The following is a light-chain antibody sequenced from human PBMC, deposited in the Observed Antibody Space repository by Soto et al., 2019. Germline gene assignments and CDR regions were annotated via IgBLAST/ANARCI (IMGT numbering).Light chain of an antibody. J-gene: IGKJ1*01. CDR3: QQYDSSPWT. CDR2: GAS. CDR1: QSVSNSY. V-gene: IGKV3-20*01. Sequence: EIVLTQSPGTLSLSPGERATLSCRASQSVSNSYLAWYQPIPGQSPRLLIYGASRRATGIPDRFSGSGSGTDFTLTISRLEPEDFAVYYCQQYDSSPWTFGQGTKVEIK.